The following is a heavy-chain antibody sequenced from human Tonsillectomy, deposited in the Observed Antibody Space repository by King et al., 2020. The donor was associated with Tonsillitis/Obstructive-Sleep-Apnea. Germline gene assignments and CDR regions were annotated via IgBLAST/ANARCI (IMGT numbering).Heavy chain of an antibody. J-gene: IGHJ4*02. D-gene: IGHD6-13*01. CDR3: ASRHRSAAALDD. CDR1: GASISSYY. Sequence: QLQESGPGLVKPSETLSLSCIVSGASISSYYWSWFRQPPGKGLEWIGYIHYGGNTKYNSSLESRLTISVDTSRNQISLKLTSVTSADTAVYYCASRHRSAAALDDGGQRTLVIVSS. CDR2: IHYGGNT. V-gene: IGHV4-59*01.